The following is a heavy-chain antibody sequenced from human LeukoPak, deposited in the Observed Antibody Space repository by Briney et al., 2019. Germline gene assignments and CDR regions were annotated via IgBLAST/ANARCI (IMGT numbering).Heavy chain of an antibody. J-gene: IGHJ4*02. CDR3: AGRIQLWYDY. Sequence: ASVKVSCKASGYTFTSYYMHWVRQAPGQGLEWMGWISAYNGNTNYAQKLQGRVTMTTDTSTSTAYMELRSLRSDDTAVYYCAGRIQLWYDYWGQGTLVTVSS. D-gene: IGHD5-18*01. CDR2: ISAYNGNT. V-gene: IGHV1-18*04. CDR1: GYTFTSYY.